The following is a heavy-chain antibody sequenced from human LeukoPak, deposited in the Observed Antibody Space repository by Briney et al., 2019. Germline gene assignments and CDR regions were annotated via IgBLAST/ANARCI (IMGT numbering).Heavy chain of an antibody. CDR2: ISSNGGST. CDR1: GFTFSSYA. CDR3: ARRYCSSTSCWGAAFDI. Sequence: PGGSLRLSCAASGFTFSSYAMHWVRQAPGKGLEYVSAISSNGGSTYYANSVKGRFTISRDNSKNTLYLQMNSLRAEDTAVYHCARRYCSSTSCWGAAFDIWGQGTMVTVSS. J-gene: IGHJ3*02. V-gene: IGHV3-64*01. D-gene: IGHD2-2*01.